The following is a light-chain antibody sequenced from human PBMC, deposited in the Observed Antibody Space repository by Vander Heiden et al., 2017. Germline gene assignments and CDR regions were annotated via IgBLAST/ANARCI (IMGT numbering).Light chain of an antibody. Sequence: PGERATLSCRASQSIDTYLAWYQQRPGQPPRLLIYDAFNKAAGVPARFCGSGSGTDFTLTITSLEPEDFAVYYCQQRNSWPTFGQGTKVEIK. CDR3: QQRNSWPT. J-gene: IGKJ1*01. V-gene: IGKV3-11*01. CDR1: QSIDTY. CDR2: DAF.